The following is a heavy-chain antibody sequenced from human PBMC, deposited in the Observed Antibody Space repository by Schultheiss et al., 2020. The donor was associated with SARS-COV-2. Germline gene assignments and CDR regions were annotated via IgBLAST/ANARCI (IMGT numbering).Heavy chain of an antibody. CDR2: ISSSSSTI. Sequence: GGSLRLSCSASGFTFSSYAMHWVRQAPGKGLEWVSYISSSSSTIYYADSVKGRFTISRDNAKNTLYLQMNSLRAEDTAVYYCARVRKQLAPYYYYYGMDVWGQGTTVTVSS. CDR1: GFTFSSYA. D-gene: IGHD6-13*01. V-gene: IGHV3-48*01. J-gene: IGHJ6*02. CDR3: ARVRKQLAPYYYYYGMDV.